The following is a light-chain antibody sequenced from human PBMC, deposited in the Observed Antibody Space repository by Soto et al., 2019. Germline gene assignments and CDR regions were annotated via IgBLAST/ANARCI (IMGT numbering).Light chain of an antibody. CDR2: QTS. CDR1: QYINTR. J-gene: IGKJ1*01. V-gene: IGKV3-11*01. Sequence: EIVLTQSPATLSSFPGYRFTLSCRASQYINTRLAWYQHRPGQAPRLLIYQTSIRAAGIPARFSASGTGTDFTLTISDVQPEDFEVYYCHQRQSWPRTFGQGTKVDIK. CDR3: HQRQSWPRT.